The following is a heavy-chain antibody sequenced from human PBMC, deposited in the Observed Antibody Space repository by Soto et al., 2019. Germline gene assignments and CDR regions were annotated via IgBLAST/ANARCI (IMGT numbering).Heavy chain of an antibody. CDR2: IYATGTT. J-gene: IGHJ5*02. Sequence: SETLSLTCTVSGASISGYYWSWIRKSAGKGLEWIGRIYATGTTDYTPSLKSRVMMSVDTSKKQFSLKLRSVTAADTAVYYCVRDGTKTLRDWFDPWGQGISVTVSS. CDR1: GASISGYY. CDR3: VRDGTKTLRDWFDP. D-gene: IGHD1-1*01. V-gene: IGHV4-4*07.